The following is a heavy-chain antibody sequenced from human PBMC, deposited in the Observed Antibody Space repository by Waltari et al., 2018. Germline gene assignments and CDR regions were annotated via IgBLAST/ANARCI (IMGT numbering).Heavy chain of an antibody. Sequence: QLQLQESGPGLVKPSGTLSLTCSVSGDSVSNTYRWSWVRQPPGKGLEWIGQIHRSGRTNYNPSFASRVTLSLDMSSNQIYLTVASATAADTAVYFCARDRGRGLYLDSWGPGTLVTVSP. D-gene: IGHD2-15*01. CDR2: IHRSGRT. J-gene: IGHJ4*02. V-gene: IGHV4-4*02. CDR3: ARDRGRGLYLDS. CDR1: GDSVSNTYR.